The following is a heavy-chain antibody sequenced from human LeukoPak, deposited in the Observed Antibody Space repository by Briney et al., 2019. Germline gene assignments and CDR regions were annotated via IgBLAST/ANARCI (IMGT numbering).Heavy chain of an antibody. Sequence: PGGSLRLSCAASGFTFNSYWMSWVRQAPGKGLEWVANIKQDGSEKYYVDSVKGRFTISRDNSKNTLYLQMNSLRAEDTAVYYCAKDDFYDTRAFDIWGQGTMVTVSS. J-gene: IGHJ3*02. CDR3: AKDDFYDTRAFDI. CDR2: IKQDGSEK. V-gene: IGHV3-7*01. D-gene: IGHD3/OR15-3a*01. CDR1: GFTFNSYW.